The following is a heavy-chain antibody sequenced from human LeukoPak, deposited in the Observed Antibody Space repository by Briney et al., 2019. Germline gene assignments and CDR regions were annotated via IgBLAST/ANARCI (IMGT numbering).Heavy chain of an antibody. CDR3: ASLGIFGVVIRDY. Sequence: SETLSLTCTVSGGSISSSSYYWGWIRQPPGKGLEWIGSIYYSGSTYYNPSLKSRVTISVDTSKNQFSLKLSSVTAADTAVYYCASLGIFGVVIRDYWGQGTLVTVSS. CDR1: GGSISSSSYY. V-gene: IGHV4-39*07. J-gene: IGHJ4*02. D-gene: IGHD3-3*01. CDR2: IYYSGST.